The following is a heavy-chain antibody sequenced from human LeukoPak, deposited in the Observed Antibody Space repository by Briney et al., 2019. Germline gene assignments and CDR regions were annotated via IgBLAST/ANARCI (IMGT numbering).Heavy chain of an antibody. J-gene: IGHJ6*02. Sequence: ASVKVSCKASGYTFTSYGISWVRQAPGQGLEWVGWISAYNGNTNYAQKLQGRVTMTTDTSTSTAYMELRSLRSDDTAVYYCATPGPTSEDYYGMDVWGQGTTVTVSS. CDR1: GYTFTSYG. CDR2: ISAYNGNT. V-gene: IGHV1-18*01. CDR3: ATPGPTSEDYYGMDV.